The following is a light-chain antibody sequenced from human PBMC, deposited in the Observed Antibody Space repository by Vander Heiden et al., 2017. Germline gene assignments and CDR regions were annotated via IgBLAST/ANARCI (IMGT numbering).Light chain of an antibody. CDR1: SSNIGSNT. Sequence: QSVLTQPPSSSGTPGPRVTISCSGSSSNIGSNTVTWYQQLPGTAPKLFVYTYDQRPSGVPDRFSGSKSGTAAALAISGLQSEDEADYNCATWDDSLNGVVFGGGTKLTVL. J-gene: IGLJ2*01. CDR2: TYD. V-gene: IGLV1-44*01. CDR3: ATWDDSLNGVV.